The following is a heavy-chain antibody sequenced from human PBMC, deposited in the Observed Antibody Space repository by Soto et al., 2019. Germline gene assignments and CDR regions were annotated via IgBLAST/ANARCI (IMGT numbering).Heavy chain of an antibody. Sequence: EVQLLESGGGLVQPGGSLRLSCAASGFTFSSYAMSWVRQAPGKGLEWVSAISGSGGSTYYADSVKGRFTISRDNSKNTLYLKMNSLRAEDTAIYYCAKALYYDFWSGYYPHAFDIWGQGTMVTVSS. D-gene: IGHD3-3*01. CDR2: ISGSGGST. CDR3: AKALYYDFWSGYYPHAFDI. CDR1: GFTFSSYA. V-gene: IGHV3-23*01. J-gene: IGHJ3*02.